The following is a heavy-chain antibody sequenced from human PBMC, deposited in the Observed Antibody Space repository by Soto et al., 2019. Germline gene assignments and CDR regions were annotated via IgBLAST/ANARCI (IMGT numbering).Heavy chain of an antibody. D-gene: IGHD2-21*02. CDR2: IYYSGST. Sequence: SETLSLTCTVSGGSISSYYWSWIRQPPGKGLEWIGYIYYSGSTNYNPSLKSRVTISVDTSKNHFSLKLSSVTAADTAVYYCARDRRPTATNYYYYGMDVWGQGTTVTVS. V-gene: IGHV4-59*01. J-gene: IGHJ6*02. CDR3: ARDRRPTATNYYYYGMDV. CDR1: GGSISSYY.